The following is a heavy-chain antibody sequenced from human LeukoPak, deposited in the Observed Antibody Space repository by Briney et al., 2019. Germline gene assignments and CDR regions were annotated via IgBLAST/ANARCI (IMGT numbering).Heavy chain of an antibody. CDR3: AKDQIGWAPGYVSGPLDQ. Sequence: GGSLRLSCAASGFSFTMYGIHWVRQAPGKGLEWVAVISTDGNNEYYANSVKGRFTISRDNSKNTVYLQMASLRTEDTAVYYCAKDQIGWAPGYVSGPLDQWGQGTLVTVSS. CDR1: GFSFTMYG. CDR2: ISTDGNNE. J-gene: IGHJ4*02. D-gene: IGHD6-19*01. V-gene: IGHV3-30*18.